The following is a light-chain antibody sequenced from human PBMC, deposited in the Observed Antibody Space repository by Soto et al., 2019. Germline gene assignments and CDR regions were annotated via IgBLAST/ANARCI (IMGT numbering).Light chain of an antibody. CDR2: EGS. Sequence: QSALTQPASVSGSPGQSITISCTGTSRDVGSYNLVSWYQQHPGKAPKLMIYEGSKRPSGVSNRFSGSKSGNTASLTISGLQAEDEADYYCCSYAGSNSYVVFGGGTKVTVL. V-gene: IGLV2-23*01. CDR3: CSYAGSNSYVV. CDR1: SRDVGSYNL. J-gene: IGLJ2*01.